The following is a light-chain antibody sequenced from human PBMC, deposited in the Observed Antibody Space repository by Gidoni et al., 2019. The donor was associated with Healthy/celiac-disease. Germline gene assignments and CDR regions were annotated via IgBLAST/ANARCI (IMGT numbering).Light chain of an antibody. V-gene: IGKV3-11*01. CDR2: DAS. CDR3: QQRSNWPPNS. Sequence: EIVLTQSPATLSLSPGERATLSCRASQSVSRYLAWYQQKPGQAPRLLIYDASNRATGIPARFSGSGSGTDFTLTISSLEPEDCAVYYCQQRSNWPPNSFGQGTKLEIK. J-gene: IGKJ2*03. CDR1: QSVSRY.